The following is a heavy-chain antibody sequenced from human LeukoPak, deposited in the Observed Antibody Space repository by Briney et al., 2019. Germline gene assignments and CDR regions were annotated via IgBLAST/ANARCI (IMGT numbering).Heavy chain of an antibody. CDR3: AKDLPAAEGPDAFDI. CDR2: ISWNSGSI. J-gene: IGHJ3*02. V-gene: IGHV3-9*01. Sequence: PGRSLRLSCAASGFTFDDYAMHWVRQAPGKGLEWVSGISWNSGSIGYADSVKGRFTISRDNAKNSLYLQMNSLRAEDTALYYCAKDLPAAEGPDAFDIWGQGTMVTVSS. D-gene: IGHD2-2*01. CDR1: GFTFDDYA.